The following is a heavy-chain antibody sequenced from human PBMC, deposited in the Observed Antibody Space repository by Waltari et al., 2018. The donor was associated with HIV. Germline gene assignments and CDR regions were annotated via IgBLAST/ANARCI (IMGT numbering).Heavy chain of an antibody. J-gene: IGHJ4*02. Sequence: EVQLVETGGGLIQPGGSLRLSCAASGFTVSSNYMSWVRQAPGKGLERVSVIYSGGSTYYADSVKGRFTISRDNSKTTLYLQMNSLRAEDTAVYYCARARRQYSSSWPPRVYYFDYWGQGTLVTVSS. V-gene: IGHV3-53*02. CDR3: ARARRQYSSSWPPRVYYFDY. CDR1: GFTVSSNY. D-gene: IGHD6-13*01. CDR2: IYSGGST.